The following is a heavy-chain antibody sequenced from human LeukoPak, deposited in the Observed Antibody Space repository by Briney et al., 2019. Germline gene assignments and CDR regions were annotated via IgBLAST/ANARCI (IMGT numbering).Heavy chain of an antibody. J-gene: IGHJ6*03. CDR2: IGVGSNTI. CDR3: ARGLSMDV. Sequence: GGSLRLSCAASGFTFKSYAMNWVRQAPGKGLESISCIGVGSNTIYYADSVRGRFTISRDDAKNSLFLQMSSLRAEDTAVYYCARGLSMDVWGKGTTVTVSS. D-gene: IGHD2-15*01. V-gene: IGHV3-48*01. CDR1: GFTFKSYA.